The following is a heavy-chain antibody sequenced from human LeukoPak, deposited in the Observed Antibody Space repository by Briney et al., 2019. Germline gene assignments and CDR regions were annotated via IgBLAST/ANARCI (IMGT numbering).Heavy chain of an antibody. V-gene: IGHV3-30*18. D-gene: IGHD3-3*02. CDR2: ISYDGSNK. CDR3: AKDRVSASA. J-gene: IGHJ3*01. Sequence: GSPLRFSGAASEITFSSYGMHGVRKAPGKGLEWVAVISYDGSNKYYADSVKGRFTISRDNPKNTLYLQMNSLRAEDTAVYYSAKDRVSASAWGQASMV. CDR1: EITFSSYG.